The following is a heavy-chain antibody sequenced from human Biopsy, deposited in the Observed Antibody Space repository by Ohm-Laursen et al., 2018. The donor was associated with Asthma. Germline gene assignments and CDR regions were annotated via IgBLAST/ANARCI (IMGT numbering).Heavy chain of an antibody. CDR3: ARDFLFQHGSSWYYYYYGMDV. CDR2: INPNSGAT. CDR1: GYTFISYA. J-gene: IGHJ6*02. Sequence: ATVKIFCKASGYTFISYAIHWVRQAPGQGLEWMGRINPNSGATNYTQKFQGRVTMTRDTSISTAYMEVSRLRSDDTAVYYCARDFLFQHGSSWYYYYYGMDVWGQGTTVTVSS. V-gene: IGHV1-2*06. D-gene: IGHD6-13*01.